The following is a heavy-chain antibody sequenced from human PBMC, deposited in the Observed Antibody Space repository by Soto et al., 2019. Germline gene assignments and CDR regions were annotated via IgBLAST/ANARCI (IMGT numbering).Heavy chain of an antibody. Sequence: VQLVESGGGLVQPGGSLKLSCAASGFTFSGSAMHWVRQASGKGLEWVGRIRSKANSYATAYAASVKGRFTISRDDSKNTAYLQMNSLKTEDTAVYYCTRGDMGGSGSYYNIFDYWGQGTLVTVSS. J-gene: IGHJ4*02. CDR1: GFTFSGSA. CDR2: IRSKANSYAT. V-gene: IGHV3-73*01. D-gene: IGHD3-10*01. CDR3: TRGDMGGSGSYYNIFDY.